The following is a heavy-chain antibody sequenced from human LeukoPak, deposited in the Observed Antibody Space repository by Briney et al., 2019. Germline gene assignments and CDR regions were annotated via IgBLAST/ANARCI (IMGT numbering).Heavy chain of an antibody. CDR2: IYYSGSA. D-gene: IGHD3-22*01. CDR1: GGSISGYY. J-gene: IGHJ4*02. Sequence: SETLSLTCTVSGGSISGYYWNWIRQPPGEGLEWIGYIYYSGSAHYNPSLKSRVTISVDTFKSQFSLNLNSVTASDTAVYYCARTPDTSGSFDYWGQGNLGTVSS. CDR3: ARTPDTSGSFDY. V-gene: IGHV4-59*01.